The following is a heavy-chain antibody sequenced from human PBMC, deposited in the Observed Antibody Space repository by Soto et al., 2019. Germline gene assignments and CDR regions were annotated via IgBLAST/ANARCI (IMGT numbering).Heavy chain of an antibody. CDR3: ARDFSLDYDFWSGYSQNWFDP. J-gene: IGHJ5*02. Sequence: GGSLRLSCAASGFTFSSYWMHWVRQAPGKGLVWASRINSDGSSTSYADSVKGRFTISRDNAKNTLYLQMNSLRAEDTAVYYCARDFSLDYDFWSGYSQNWFDPWGQGTLVTVS. CDR2: INSDGSST. D-gene: IGHD3-3*01. CDR1: GFTFSSYW. V-gene: IGHV3-74*01.